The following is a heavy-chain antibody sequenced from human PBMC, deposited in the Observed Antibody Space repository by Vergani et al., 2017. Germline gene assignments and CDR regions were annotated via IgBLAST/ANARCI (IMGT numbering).Heavy chain of an antibody. V-gene: IGHV4-39*01. CDR1: GGSISSSSYY. CDR2: IYYSGGT. D-gene: IGHD4-17*01. Sequence: QLQLQESGPGLVKPSETLSLTCTVPGGSISSSSYYWGWIRQPPGKGLEWIGSIYYSGGTYYNPSLKSRVTISVDTSKNQFSRKLSSVTAADTAVYYCAGLPGGSTVTAWGQGTLVTVSS. CDR3: AGLPGGSTVTA. J-gene: IGHJ5*02.